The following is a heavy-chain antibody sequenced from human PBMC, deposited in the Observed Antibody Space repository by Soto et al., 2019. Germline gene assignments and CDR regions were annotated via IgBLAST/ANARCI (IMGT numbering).Heavy chain of an antibody. V-gene: IGHV4-59*01. CDR2: IYYSGST. J-gene: IGHJ5*02. D-gene: IGHD6-19*01. CDR3: ASCPYSSGPGWFDP. Sequence: SETLSLTCTVSGGSISSYYWSWIRQPPGKGLEWIGYIYYSGSTNYNPSLKSRVTISVDTSKNQFSLKLSSVTAADTAVYYCASCPYSSGPGWFDPWGQGTLVTVSS. CDR1: GGSISSYY.